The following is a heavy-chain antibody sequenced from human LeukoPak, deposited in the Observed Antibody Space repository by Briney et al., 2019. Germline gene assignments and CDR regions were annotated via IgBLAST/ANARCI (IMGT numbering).Heavy chain of an antibody. D-gene: IGHD3-10*01. J-gene: IGHJ3*02. CDR3: VRESNSDVRGPFEI. CDR2: ITAAGGT. CDR1: GFTFSNYE. Sequence: PGRSLSLSCAASGFTFSNYEIHWVRRVGGSGVEWVSAITAAGGTFYVESAKGRFTISRENAKNSIYLQMNSLRAGDTAVYYCVRESNSDVRGPFEIWGQGTMVTVSS. V-gene: IGHV3-13*01.